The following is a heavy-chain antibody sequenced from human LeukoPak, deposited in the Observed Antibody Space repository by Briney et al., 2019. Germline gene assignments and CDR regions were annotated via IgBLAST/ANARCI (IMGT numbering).Heavy chain of an antibody. CDR2: ISSSSSTI. D-gene: IGHD3-22*01. V-gene: IGHV3-48*04. Sequence: PGWSLRLSCAASGFTFSSYSMNWVRQAPGKGLEWVSYISSSSSTIYYADSVKGRFTISRDNAKNSLYLQMNSLRAEDTAVYYCARYYYDSSGYYYQDYWGQGTLVTVSS. CDR1: GFTFSSYS. CDR3: ARYYYDSSGYYYQDY. J-gene: IGHJ4*02.